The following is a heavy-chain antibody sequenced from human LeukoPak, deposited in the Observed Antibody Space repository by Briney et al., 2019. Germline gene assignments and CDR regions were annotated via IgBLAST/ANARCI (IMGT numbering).Heavy chain of an antibody. CDR3: AKDGGRVAAALDF. Sequence: GGSLRLSCAASGFTFSSYGMHWVRQAPGKGLEWVAVISSDGSDKYYGDSVKGRLTISRDNSMNTLYLQMNSLRVEDTAVYYCAKDGGRVAAALDFWGQGTPVTVSS. CDR1: GFTFSSYG. D-gene: IGHD6-13*01. CDR2: ISSDGSDK. J-gene: IGHJ4*02. V-gene: IGHV3-30*18.